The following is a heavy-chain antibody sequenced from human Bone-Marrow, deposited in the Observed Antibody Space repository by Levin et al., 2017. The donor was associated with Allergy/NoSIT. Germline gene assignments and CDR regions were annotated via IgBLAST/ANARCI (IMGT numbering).Heavy chain of an antibody. CDR2: ISYDGNSK. CDR1: GFSFNTYV. V-gene: IGHV3-30*03. Sequence: GGSLRLSCVASGFSFNTYVMYWVRQAPGKGLEWVAVISYDGNSKFYGESVKGRFTVSRDNSRNTLYLEVSSLRGEDTAVYYCATEGMDVWGQGTTVTVSS. J-gene: IGHJ6*02. CDR3: ATEGMDV.